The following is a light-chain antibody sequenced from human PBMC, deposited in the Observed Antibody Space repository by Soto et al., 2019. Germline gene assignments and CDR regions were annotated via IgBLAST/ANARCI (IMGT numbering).Light chain of an antibody. CDR3: SSYTSRTTLNV. Sequence: QSVLTQPASVSGSPGQSITISCTGTSSDVGGYNYVSWYQHHPGKAPKLMIYEVNSRPSGVSNRFSGSKSGNTASLTISGPQAEDEADYYCSSYTSRTTLNVFGSGTKLTVL. CDR2: EVN. J-gene: IGLJ1*01. CDR1: SSDVGGYNY. V-gene: IGLV2-14*01.